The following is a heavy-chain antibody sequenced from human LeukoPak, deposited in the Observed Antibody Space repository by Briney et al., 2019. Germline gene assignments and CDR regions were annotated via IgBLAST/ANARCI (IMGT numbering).Heavy chain of an antibody. D-gene: IGHD3-10*01. Sequence: PGGSLRLSCAASGFTFSSYAMSWVRQAPGKGLEWVSAISGSGGSTYYADSVKGRFTISRDNSKNTLYLQMNSLRAGDTAVYYCARAVPMARGVNYYDYWGQGTLVTVSS. J-gene: IGHJ4*02. CDR3: ARAVPMARGVNYYDY. CDR2: ISGSGGST. V-gene: IGHV3-23*01. CDR1: GFTFSSYA.